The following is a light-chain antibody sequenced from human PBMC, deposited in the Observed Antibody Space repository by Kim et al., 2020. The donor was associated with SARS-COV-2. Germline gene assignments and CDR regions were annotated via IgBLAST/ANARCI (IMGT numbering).Light chain of an antibody. J-gene: IGLJ3*02. CDR3: QTWGTGV. CDR2: LNSDGSH. CDR1: SGHSSYA. V-gene: IGLV4-69*01. Sequence: LGAAVKLTCTLSSGHSSYAIAWHQQQPEKGPRYLMKLNSDGSHSKGDGIPDRFSGSSSGAERYLTISSLQAEDEADYYCQTWGTGVFGGGTKVTVL.